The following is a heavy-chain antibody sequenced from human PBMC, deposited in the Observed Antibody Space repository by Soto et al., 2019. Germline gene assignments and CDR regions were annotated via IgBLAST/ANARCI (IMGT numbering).Heavy chain of an antibody. CDR2: IYPEDSDT. J-gene: IGHJ5*01. CDR1: GYSFTSYW. D-gene: IGHD6-19*01. CDR3: ARPSDTSGWFDF. Sequence: GESLKISCKASGYSFTSYWIGWVRQMPGKGLELMGIIYPEDSDTKYSPSFQGQVTISADKSISTAYLQWSSLRASDTAMYYCARPSDTSGWFDFWGQGTLVTVSS. V-gene: IGHV5-51*01.